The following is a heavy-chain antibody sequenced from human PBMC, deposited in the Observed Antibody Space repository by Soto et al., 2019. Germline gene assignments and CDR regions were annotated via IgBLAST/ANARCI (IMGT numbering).Heavy chain of an antibody. CDR1: GFTFTNYA. V-gene: IGHV3-23*01. CDR3: ARGTFGPDF. CDR2: ISAGGSTT. J-gene: IGHJ4*02. D-gene: IGHD3-3*02. Sequence: EVQLLESGGGLVQPGGSLRLSCAASGFTFTNYAMTWVRQAPGQGLEWVSTISAGGSTTFYADSVKGRFTVSRDTSKNTLFLQMPSLSLDATAVYFCARGTFGPDFWGQGTLVTVSS.